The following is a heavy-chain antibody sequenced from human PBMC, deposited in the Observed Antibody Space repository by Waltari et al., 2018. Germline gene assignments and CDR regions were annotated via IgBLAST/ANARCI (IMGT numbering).Heavy chain of an antibody. CDR1: GGSFSGYY. Sequence: QVQLQQWGAGLLKPSETLSLTCAVYGGSFSGYYWSWIRQPPGKGLEWIGEINHSGSTNYNPSLKSRVTISVDTSKNQFSLKLSSVTAADTAVYYCARGRRYIVVVPAAVWFDPWGQGTLVIVSS. J-gene: IGHJ5*02. CDR2: INHSGST. D-gene: IGHD2-2*01. V-gene: IGHV4-34*01. CDR3: ARGRRYIVVVPAAVWFDP.